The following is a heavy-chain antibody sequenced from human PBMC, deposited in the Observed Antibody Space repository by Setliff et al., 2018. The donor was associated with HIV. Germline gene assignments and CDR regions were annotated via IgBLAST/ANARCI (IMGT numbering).Heavy chain of an antibody. CDR3: ARPSTGGGYNYWYFDL. Sequence: SETLSLTCTVSGGSISGYHWNWLRQTPGKGLEWIGYIYTSRGTNYNHSLRTRVIISVDTSNQFSLKLSSVTAADTAVYHCARPSTGGGYNYWYFDLWGRGTLVTVSS. J-gene: IGHJ2*01. CDR2: IYTSRGT. D-gene: IGHD5-12*01. V-gene: IGHV4-4*09. CDR1: GGSISGYH.